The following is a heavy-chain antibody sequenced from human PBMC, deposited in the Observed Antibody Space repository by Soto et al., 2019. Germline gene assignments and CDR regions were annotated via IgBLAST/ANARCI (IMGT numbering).Heavy chain of an antibody. CDR1: GYTFTSYA. D-gene: IGHD2-15*01. J-gene: IGHJ5*02. V-gene: IGHV1-3*01. Sequence: ASVKVSCKASGYTFTSYAMHWVRQAPGQRLEWMGWINAGNGNTKYSQKFQGRVTITRDTSASTAYMELSSLGSEDTAVYYCARGGWTLNNWFDPWGQGTLVTVSS. CDR2: INAGNGNT. CDR3: ARGGWTLNNWFDP.